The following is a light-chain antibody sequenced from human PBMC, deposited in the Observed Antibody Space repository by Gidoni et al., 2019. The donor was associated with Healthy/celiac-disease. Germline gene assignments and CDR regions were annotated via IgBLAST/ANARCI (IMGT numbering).Light chain of an antibody. Sequence: DIQMTQSPSSLSASVGDRVTITCQASQDISNYLTWYQQKPGKAPKLLIYDASNLETGVPSRVSGSGSGTDFTFTISSLQPEDIATYYCQQYDNPPFTCGPGTKVEIK. CDR2: DAS. CDR3: QQYDNPPFT. CDR1: QDISNY. J-gene: IGKJ3*01. V-gene: IGKV1-33*01.